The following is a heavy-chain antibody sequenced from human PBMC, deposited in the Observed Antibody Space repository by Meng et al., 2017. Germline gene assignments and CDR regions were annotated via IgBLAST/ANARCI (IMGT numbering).Heavy chain of an antibody. Sequence: ARGPGLVKSSGTLSRTCTASGGSISSSSYYWGWIGQPPGKGLEWIGSIYYSGSTYYNPSLKSRVTISVDMSKNQFSLKLSSVTAADTAVYYCARGRVVNWFDPWGQGTLVTVSS. D-gene: IGHD2-15*01. CDR1: GGSISSSSYY. V-gene: IGHV4-39*07. CDR3: ARGRVVNWFDP. J-gene: IGHJ5*02. CDR2: IYYSGST.